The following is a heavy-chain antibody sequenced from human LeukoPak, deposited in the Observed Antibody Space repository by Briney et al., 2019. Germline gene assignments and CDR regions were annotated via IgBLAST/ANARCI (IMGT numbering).Heavy chain of an antibody. J-gene: IGHJ6*03. Sequence: GASVKVSCEASGYAFTIHWVRQAPGQGLEWMGIINPSGGSTSYAQKFQGRVTMTRDTSTSTVYMELSSLRSEDTAVYYCARSSGRSPNREYMDVWGKGTTVTVSS. D-gene: IGHD1-14*01. CDR3: ARSSGRSPNREYMDV. V-gene: IGHV1-46*01. CDR1: GYAFT. CDR2: INPSGGST.